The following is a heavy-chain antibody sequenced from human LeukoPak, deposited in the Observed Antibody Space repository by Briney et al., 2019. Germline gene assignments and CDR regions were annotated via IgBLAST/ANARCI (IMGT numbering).Heavy chain of an antibody. CDR1: GGTFSNSA. D-gene: IGHD3-22*01. J-gene: IGHJ3*02. CDR2: IIPIYGAA. CDR3: AREGRLYDSGGYSVFAAFDI. V-gene: IGHV1-69*01. Sequence: ASVKVFCKASGGTFSNSAISWVRQAPGQGLEWMGQIIPIYGAANYAHRFQDRLTITSDESTSTASMELTSLRSEDTAMYYCAREGRLYDSGGYSVFAAFDIWGQGTMVTVSS.